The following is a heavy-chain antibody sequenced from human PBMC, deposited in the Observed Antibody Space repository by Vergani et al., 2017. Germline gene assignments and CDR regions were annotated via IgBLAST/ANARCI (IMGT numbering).Heavy chain of an antibody. J-gene: IGHJ6*02. Sequence: QVQLVESGGGVVQPGRSLRLSCAASGFTFSSYAMHWVRQAPGKGLEWVAVISYDGSNKYYADSVKGRFTISRDNSKNTLYLQMNSLRAEDTAVYYCARDHMVRGVIDLYYYYYGMDVWGQGTTVTVSS. D-gene: IGHD3-10*01. CDR2: ISYDGSNK. V-gene: IGHV3-30-3*01. CDR3: ARDHMVRGVIDLYYYYYGMDV. CDR1: GFTFSSYA.